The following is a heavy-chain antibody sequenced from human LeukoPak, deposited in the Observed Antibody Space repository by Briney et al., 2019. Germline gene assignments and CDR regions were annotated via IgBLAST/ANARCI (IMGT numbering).Heavy chain of an antibody. CDR1: GFTVSSNY. D-gene: IGHD1-26*01. Sequence: GGSLRLSCAASGFTVSSNYVSWVRQVPGKGLELVSVIFTGGTTYYADSVRDRFTISRDNSKNTLFLQMNSLRAEDTAMYYCAGDRKSGNFLGEFDHWGQGTLVTVSS. V-gene: IGHV3-53*01. CDR3: AGDRKSGNFLGEFDH. CDR2: IFTGGTT. J-gene: IGHJ5*02.